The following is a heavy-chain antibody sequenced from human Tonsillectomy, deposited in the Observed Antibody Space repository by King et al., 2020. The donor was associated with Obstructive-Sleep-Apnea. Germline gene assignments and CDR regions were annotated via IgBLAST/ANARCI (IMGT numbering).Heavy chain of an antibody. CDR2: IKSISEGGTT. CDR3: TWILWFGELFPGSFDY. Sequence: VQLVESGGGLVKPGGSLRLSCATSGFTFSNAWMSWVRQAPGKGLEWVGRIKSISEGGTTDYAAPVKGRFTISRDDSKNMLYLEMNSLKTEDTAVYYCTWILWFGELFPGSFDYWGQGTLVTVSS. J-gene: IGHJ4*02. V-gene: IGHV3-15*01. CDR1: GFTFSNAW. D-gene: IGHD3-10*01.